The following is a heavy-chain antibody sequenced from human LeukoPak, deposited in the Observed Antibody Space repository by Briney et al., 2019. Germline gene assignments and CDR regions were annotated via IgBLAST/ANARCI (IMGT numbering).Heavy chain of an antibody. J-gene: IGHJ1*01. D-gene: IGHD3-22*01. V-gene: IGHV3-30-3*01. CDR1: GFTFSSYA. CDR2: ISYDGSNK. Sequence: GGSLRLSCAASGFTFSSYAMHWVRQAPGKGLEWVAVISYDGSNKYYADSVKGRFTISRDNSKNTLYLQMNCLRAEDTAVYYCATGGSGYHRSWGQGTLVTVSS. CDR3: ATGGSGYHRS.